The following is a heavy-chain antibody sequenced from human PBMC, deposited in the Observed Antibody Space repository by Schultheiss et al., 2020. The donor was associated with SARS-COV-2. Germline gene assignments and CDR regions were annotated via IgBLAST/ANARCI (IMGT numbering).Heavy chain of an antibody. D-gene: IGHD3-22*01. CDR1: GGSISSSSYY. J-gene: IGHJ3*02. V-gene: IGHV4-31*03. CDR3: ARGSYDSSGYDAFDI. CDR2: IYYSGST. Sequence: SETLSLTCTVSGGSISSSSYYWSWIRQHPGKGLEWIGYIYYSGSTYYNPSLKSRVTISVDTSKNQFSLKLSSVTAADTAVYYCARGSYDSSGYDAFDIWGQGTMVTVSS.